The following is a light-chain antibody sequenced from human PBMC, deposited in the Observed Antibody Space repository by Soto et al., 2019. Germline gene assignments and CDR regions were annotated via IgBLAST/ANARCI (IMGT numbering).Light chain of an antibody. Sequence: DMHRTKSPSALSSSVGDRVTITCQASQDIRFYLNWYQQKPGKAPKLLIYDASTLVIGVPSRFSGSGSGTDFTLTISSLQPEDVATYFCQQYDTLLYTFGQGTKVDIK. CDR3: QQYDTLLYT. CDR1: QDIRFY. V-gene: IGKV1-33*01. J-gene: IGKJ2*01. CDR2: DAS.